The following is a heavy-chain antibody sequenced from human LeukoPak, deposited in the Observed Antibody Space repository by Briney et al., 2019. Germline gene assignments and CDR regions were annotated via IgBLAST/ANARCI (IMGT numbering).Heavy chain of an antibody. CDR2: IYPGDSDT. CDR3: ARTSLGDYEVATYFDY. CDR1: GYSFTSYW. Sequence: GESLKISCKGSGYSFTSYWIGWVRQMPGKGLEWMGIIYPGDSDTRYSPSFQGQVTISADKSISTAYLQWSSLKASDTAMYYCARTSLGDYEVATYFDYWGQGTLVTVSS. D-gene: IGHD4-17*01. J-gene: IGHJ4*02. V-gene: IGHV5-51*01.